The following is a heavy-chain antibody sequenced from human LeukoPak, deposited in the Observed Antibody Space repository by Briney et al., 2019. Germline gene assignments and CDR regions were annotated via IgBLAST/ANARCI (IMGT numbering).Heavy chain of an antibody. J-gene: IGHJ4*02. Sequence: GGSLRLSCAASGFTFSNYWMTWVRQAPGKGLEWVANVKEDGSDRYYVDSVKGRFTISRDNAKNSAYLQMNNLRGEDTALYYCARGSGWLDYWGQGTLVTVSS. CDR2: VKEDGSDR. CDR3: ARGSGWLDY. D-gene: IGHD6-19*01. V-gene: IGHV3-7*01. CDR1: GFTFSNYW.